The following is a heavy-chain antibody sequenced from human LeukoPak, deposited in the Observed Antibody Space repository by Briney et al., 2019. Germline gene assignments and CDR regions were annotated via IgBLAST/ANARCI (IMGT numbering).Heavy chain of an antibody. V-gene: IGHV1-18*04. J-gene: IGHJ4*02. Sequence: ASVKVSCKASGYTFTSYYMHWVRQAPGQGLEWMGWLNIYNGNTDYAQKVQGRVAMTTDTSTSTAYMELRSLRSDDTAIYYCAREQYYGSGSYSDSWGQGTLVTVSS. CDR3: AREQYYGSGSYSDS. CDR2: LNIYNGNT. D-gene: IGHD3-10*01. CDR1: GYTFTSYY.